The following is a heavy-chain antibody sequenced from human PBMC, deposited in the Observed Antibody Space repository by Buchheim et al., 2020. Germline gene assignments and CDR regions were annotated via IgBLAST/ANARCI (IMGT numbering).Heavy chain of an antibody. D-gene: IGHD2-8*01. V-gene: IGHV4-59*01. CDR1: GGSIGTYF. CDR3: ARDREHTHGRAFQY. CDR2: IYYESF. J-gene: IGHJ4*02. Sequence: VQLQESGPGLVKTSETLSLTCTVSGGSIGTYFWSWLRQPPGGGLEWIGYIYYESFDYNPSLKSRVTISVDTSKNQFSLRLTSVTAADTALYYCARDREHTHGRAFQYWGQGAL.